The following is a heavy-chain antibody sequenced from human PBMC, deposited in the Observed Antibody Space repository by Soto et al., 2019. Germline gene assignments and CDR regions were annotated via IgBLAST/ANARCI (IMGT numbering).Heavy chain of an antibody. D-gene: IGHD2-15*01. Sequence: PSETLSLTCTVSGCSISSGNYYWSWIRQPPGKGLEWIGFISYSGSAHYNPSLKSRVNMSVDTSKKQFSLNLSFVTAADTAVYYCATMGTPATGLYYFDFWGQGTLVTVSS. CDR2: ISYSGSA. CDR1: GCSISSGNYY. CDR3: ATMGTPATGLYYFDF. V-gene: IGHV4-30-4*01. J-gene: IGHJ4*02.